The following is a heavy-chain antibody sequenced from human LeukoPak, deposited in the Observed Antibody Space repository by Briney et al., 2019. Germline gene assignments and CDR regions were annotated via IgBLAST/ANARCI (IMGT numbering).Heavy chain of an antibody. V-gene: IGHV3-23*01. J-gene: IGHJ4*02. D-gene: IGHD7-27*01. Sequence: PGGSLRLSCAASGFTFSSYAMSWVRQAPGKGLEWVSAISGSGGSTYYADSVKGRFTISRDNAKNSLYLQMNSLRAEDTAVYYCARDRAVAGDFDYWGQGTLVTVSS. CDR1: GFTFSSYA. CDR3: ARDRAVAGDFDY. CDR2: ISGSGGST.